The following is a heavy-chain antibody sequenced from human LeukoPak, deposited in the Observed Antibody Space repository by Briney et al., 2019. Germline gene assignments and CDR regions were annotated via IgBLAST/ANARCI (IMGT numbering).Heavy chain of an antibody. Sequence: GGSLRLSCAASGLTFSSYAMHWVRQAPGKGLEWVAVISYDGSNKYYADSVKGRFTISRDNSKNTLYLQMNSLRAEDTAVYYCARDGGYFDYFDYWGQGTLVTVSS. D-gene: IGHD2/OR15-2a*01. V-gene: IGHV3-30-3*01. CDR3: ARDGGYFDYFDY. CDR1: GLTFSSYA. J-gene: IGHJ4*02. CDR2: ISYDGSNK.